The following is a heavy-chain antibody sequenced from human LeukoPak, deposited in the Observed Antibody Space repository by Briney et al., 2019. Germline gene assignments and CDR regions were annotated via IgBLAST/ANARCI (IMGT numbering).Heavy chain of an antibody. CDR1: GFTFGDYA. D-gene: IGHD6-13*01. J-gene: IGHJ4*02. CDR3: TGARDRSWYEGLAFDY. V-gene: IGHV3-49*03. CDR2: IRSKTYGGTT. Sequence: GGSLRLSCTSSGFTFGDYAMSWFRQAPGKGLEWVGFIRSKTYGGTTEYAASVKGRFTISRDDSRSIAYLQMNSLKTEDTAVYYCTGARDRSWYEGLAFDYWGQGTLVTVSS.